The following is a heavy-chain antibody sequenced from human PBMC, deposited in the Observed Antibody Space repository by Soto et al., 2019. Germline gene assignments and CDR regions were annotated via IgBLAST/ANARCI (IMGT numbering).Heavy chain of an antibody. D-gene: IGHD3-16*01. CDR1: GYTSINNC. CDR3: ASDGTATYTGFDY. J-gene: IGHJ4*02. V-gene: IGHV1-46*03. CDR2: INPSGDTI. Sequence: ASVKVSCKASGYTSINNCMYWVRQAPGQGLEWMGRINPSGDTITYAQKFQGRVTMTRDTSTSTVYMELSSLKSEDTAVYFCASDGTATYTGFDYWGQGTLVTVSS.